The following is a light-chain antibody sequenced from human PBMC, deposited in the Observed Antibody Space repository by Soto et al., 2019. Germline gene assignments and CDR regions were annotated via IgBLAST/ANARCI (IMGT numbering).Light chain of an antibody. J-gene: IGKJ4*01. CDR2: DAS. CDR3: HQYDNLPLT. CDR1: HGVKKY. V-gene: IGKV1-33*01. Sequence: DIQMTQSPSSLSASVGDRVTITCQASHGVKKYLSWYQQKPGKAPKLLVYDASTLEVGVPSRFSGSGSGTHFTFTISGLQPEDLATYFCHQYDNLPLTFGGGTTVDMK.